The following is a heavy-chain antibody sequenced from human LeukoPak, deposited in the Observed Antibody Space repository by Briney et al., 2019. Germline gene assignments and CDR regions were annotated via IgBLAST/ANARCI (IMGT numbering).Heavy chain of an antibody. CDR2: IYSGGST. CDR1: GFTVSSNY. D-gene: IGHD4-23*01. Sequence: GGSLRLPCAASGFTVSSNYMSWVRQAPGKGLEWVSVIYSGGSTYYADSVKGRFTISRDNSKNTLYSQMNSLRAEDTAVYYCARRPDYGGTPTFDYWGQGTLVTVSS. J-gene: IGHJ4*02. V-gene: IGHV3-66*04. CDR3: ARRPDYGGTPTFDY.